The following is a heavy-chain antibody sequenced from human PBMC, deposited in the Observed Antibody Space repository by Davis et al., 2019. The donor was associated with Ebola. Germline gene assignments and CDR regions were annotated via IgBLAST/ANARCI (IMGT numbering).Heavy chain of an antibody. CDR1: GYTFTGYY. V-gene: IGHV1-2*04. Sequence: ASVKVSCKASGYTFTGYYMHWVRQAPGQGLEWMGWINPNSGGTNYAQKFQGWVTMTRDTSISTAYMELSRLRSDDTAVYYCARAYSSGWYYFDYWGQGTLVTVSS. CDR2: INPNSGGT. D-gene: IGHD6-19*01. CDR3: ARAYSSGWYYFDY. J-gene: IGHJ4*02.